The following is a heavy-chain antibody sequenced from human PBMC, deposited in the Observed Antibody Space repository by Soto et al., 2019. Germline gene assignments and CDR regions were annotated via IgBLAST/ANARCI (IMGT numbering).Heavy chain of an antibody. V-gene: IGHV1-18*01. CDR1: GYTFTSYG. CDR3: ARDISSAFWSGDTDWFDP. D-gene: IGHD3-3*01. J-gene: IGHJ5*02. Sequence: QVHLVQSRAEVRKPGASVRVSCKASGYTFTSYGVSWVRQAPGQGLEWMGWISTYNGNTKYAQKFQDMVIMTTDTSPSTAYMELRSLRSDDTAVYYCARDISSAFWSGDTDWFDPWGQGTLVTVSS. CDR2: ISTYNGNT.